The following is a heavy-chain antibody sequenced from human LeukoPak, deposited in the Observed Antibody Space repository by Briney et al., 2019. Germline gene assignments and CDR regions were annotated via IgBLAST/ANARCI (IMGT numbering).Heavy chain of an antibody. CDR2: IYIDGST. CDR3: ARGYQRPDY. Sequence: GGSLRLSCAASGFTVSSNYMSWVRQAPGKGLEWVSFIYIDGSTYYADSVKGRFTISRDNSMNSVYLQMNSLRVEDTAVYYCARGYQRPDYWGQGTLITVSS. CDR1: GFTVSSNY. V-gene: IGHV3-53*01. D-gene: IGHD2-2*01. J-gene: IGHJ4*02.